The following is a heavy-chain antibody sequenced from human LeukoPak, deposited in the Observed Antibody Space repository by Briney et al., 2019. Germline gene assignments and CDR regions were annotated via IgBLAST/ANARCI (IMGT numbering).Heavy chain of an antibody. D-gene: IGHD5-24*01. J-gene: IGHJ4*01. Sequence: GRSLRLSCAASGFTFSSYGMHWVRQAPGKGLEWVAVIWYGGSNKYYADSVKGRFTISRDNAKSTLYLQMNSLRAEDTAIYYCVRDNAYTFDYWGHGTLVTVSS. CDR2: IWYGGSNK. V-gene: IGHV3-33*08. CDR1: GFTFSSYG. CDR3: VRDNAYTFDY.